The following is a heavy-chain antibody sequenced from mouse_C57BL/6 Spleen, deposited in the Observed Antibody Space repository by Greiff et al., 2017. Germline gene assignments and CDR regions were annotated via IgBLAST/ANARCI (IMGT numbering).Heavy chain of an antibody. V-gene: IGHV1-50*01. CDR1: GYTFTSYW. D-gene: IGHD4-1*01. Sequence: QVQLQQPGAELVKPGASVKLSCKASGYTFTSYWMQWVKQRPGQGLEWIGEIDPSDSYTNYNQKFKGKATLTVDTSSSTAYMQLSSLTSEDSAVYYCARGLTGGYFDYWGQGTTLTVSS. CDR3: ARGLTGGYFDY. J-gene: IGHJ2*01. CDR2: IDPSDSYT.